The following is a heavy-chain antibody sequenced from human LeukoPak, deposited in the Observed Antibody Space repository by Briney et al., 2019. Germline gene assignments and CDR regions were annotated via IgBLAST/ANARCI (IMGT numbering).Heavy chain of an antibody. D-gene: IGHD2-2*01. Sequence: SETLSLTCAVSGGSISSGGYSWSWIRQPPGKGLEWIGYIYHSGSTYYNPSLKSRVTISVDRSKNRFSLKLSSVTAADTAVYYCARVGHYCSSTSCYFGGWFDPWGQGTLVTVSS. CDR2: IYHSGST. CDR1: GGSISSGGYS. CDR3: ARVGHYCSSTSCYFGGWFDP. V-gene: IGHV4-30-2*01. J-gene: IGHJ5*02.